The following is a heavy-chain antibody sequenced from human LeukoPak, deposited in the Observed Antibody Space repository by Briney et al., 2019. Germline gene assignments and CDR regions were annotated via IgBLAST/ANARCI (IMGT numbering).Heavy chain of an antibody. D-gene: IGHD3-16*01. Sequence: GGSLRLSCAASGFTFSSYGMHWVRQAPGKGLEWVAVISYDGNNKFYAGSVKGRFTISRDNSKNTLYLQMNSLRAEDTAVYYCAKDHYNYIWGTYEFDHWGQGTLVTVSS. CDR3: AKDHYNYIWGTYEFDH. CDR1: GFTFSSYG. J-gene: IGHJ4*02. V-gene: IGHV3-30*18. CDR2: ISYDGNNK.